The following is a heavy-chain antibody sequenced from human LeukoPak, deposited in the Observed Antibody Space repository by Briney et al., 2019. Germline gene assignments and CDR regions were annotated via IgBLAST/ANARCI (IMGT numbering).Heavy chain of an antibody. V-gene: IGHV1-46*01. CDR1: GYTFTSHY. CDR2: INPSGDRT. CDR3: ARENVGYSYKY. D-gene: IGHD5-18*01. J-gene: IGHJ4*02. Sequence: ASVKVSCKTSGYTFTSHYINWVRQAPGQGLEWVGIINPSGDRTTYAQKFQGRIAVTRDASTSTVYLEVSGLTSEDTAVYFCARENVGYSYKYWGQGTLVTVSS.